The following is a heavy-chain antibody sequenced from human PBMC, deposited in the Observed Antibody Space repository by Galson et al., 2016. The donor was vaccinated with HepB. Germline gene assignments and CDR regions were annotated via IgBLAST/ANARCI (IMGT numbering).Heavy chain of an antibody. CDR1: GGSISSSNW. D-gene: IGHD2-15*01. Sequence: ETLSLTCTVSGGSISSSNWWIWVRQPPGKGLEWIGEIYHGGNTNHNPTPKSRVTISVDKSKNQFSLRLCSVTAADTAVYYCARFARYCTSGSCYSDAFDIWGQGTMVTVSS. V-gene: IGHV4-4*02. CDR3: ARFARYCTSGSCYSDAFDI. CDR2: IYHGGNT. J-gene: IGHJ3*02.